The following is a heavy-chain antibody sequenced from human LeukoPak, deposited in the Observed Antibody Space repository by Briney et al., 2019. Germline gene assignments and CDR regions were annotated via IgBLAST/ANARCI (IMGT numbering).Heavy chain of an antibody. D-gene: IGHD3-10*01. CDR2: INHSGST. V-gene: IGHV4-34*01. J-gene: IGHJ4*02. Sequence: SETLSLTCAVYGGSFSGYYWSWIRQPPGKGLEWIGEINHSGSTNYNPSLKSRVTISVDTSKNQFSLKLSSVTAADTAVYYCARGGDTMVRGRKLVYWGQGTLVTVSS. CDR1: GGSFSGYY. CDR3: ARGGDTMVRGRKLVY.